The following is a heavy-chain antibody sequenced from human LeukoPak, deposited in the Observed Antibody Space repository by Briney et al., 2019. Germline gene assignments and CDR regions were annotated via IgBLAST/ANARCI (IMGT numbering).Heavy chain of an antibody. CDR2: IIPILGIA. Sequence: SVKVSCKASGGTFSSYAISWVRQAPGQGIEWMGRIIPILGIANYAQKFQGRVTITADKSTSTAYMELSSLRSEDTAVYYCARDVDIAMVSEVYWGQGTLVTVSS. J-gene: IGHJ4*02. D-gene: IGHD5-18*01. CDR3: ARDVDIAMVSEVY. CDR1: GGTFSSYA. V-gene: IGHV1-69*04.